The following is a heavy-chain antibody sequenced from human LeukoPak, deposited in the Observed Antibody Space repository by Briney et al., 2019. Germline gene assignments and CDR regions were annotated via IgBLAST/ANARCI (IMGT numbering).Heavy chain of an antibody. J-gene: IGHJ6*03. CDR1: GFSFTSYN. CDR3: GRVDSDYYYYMDV. Sequence: GTSLRLSCAASGFSFTSYNFHWVRQAPGKGLQWLGFISYDGNIKYEDSVKGRFTISRDNSKNTLYLQMNSLRAEDTAIYYCGRVDSDYYYYMDVWGKGTTVTISS. V-gene: IGHV3-30*03. D-gene: IGHD3-9*01. CDR2: ISYDGNIK.